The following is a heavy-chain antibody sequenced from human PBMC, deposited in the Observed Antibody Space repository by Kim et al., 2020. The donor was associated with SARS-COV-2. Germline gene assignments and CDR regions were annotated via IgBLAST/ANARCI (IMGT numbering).Heavy chain of an antibody. J-gene: IGHJ6*02. Sequence: GGSLRLSCAASGFTFEDYGMSWVRQVPGKGLEWVSGINWNGGSTDYADSVKGRFTISRDNAKNSLYLQMNSLRAEDTALYHCARANYYGSGGMGVWGQGTTVTVSS. D-gene: IGHD3-10*01. CDR3: ARANYYGSGGMGV. CDR2: INWNGGST. V-gene: IGHV3-20*01. CDR1: GFTFEDYG.